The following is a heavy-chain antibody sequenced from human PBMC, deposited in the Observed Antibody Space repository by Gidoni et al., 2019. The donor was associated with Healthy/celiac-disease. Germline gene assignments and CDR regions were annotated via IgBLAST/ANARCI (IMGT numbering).Heavy chain of an antibody. Sequence: QVQLQQSGPGLVKPSQTLPLTCAISGDSVSSNTAAWNWIRQSPSRGLEWLGRTYYRSKWYNDYAVSVKSRITISPDTSKNQFSLQLNSVTPEDTAVYYCARDPRYGYCSGGSCYLNWFDPWGQGTLVTVSS. CDR1: GDSVSSNTAA. D-gene: IGHD2-15*01. J-gene: IGHJ5*02. CDR2: TYYRSKWYN. V-gene: IGHV6-1*01. CDR3: ARDPRYGYCSGGSCYLNWFDP.